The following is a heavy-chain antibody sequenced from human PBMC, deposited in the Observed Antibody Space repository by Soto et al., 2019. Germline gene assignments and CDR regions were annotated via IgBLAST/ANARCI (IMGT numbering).Heavy chain of an antibody. CDR3: EKENRGFGDLIDAFDI. D-gene: IGHD3-10*01. CDR2: IIPILGIA. J-gene: IGHJ3*02. CDR1: GGTFSSYT. V-gene: IGHV1-69*04. Sequence: ASVKLSCNASGGTFSSYTISLVRQAPGQGLEWMGRIIPILGIANYAQKFQGRVTITADKSTSTAYMELSSLRSEDTAVYYCEKENRGFGDLIDAFDIWGQGTMVTVSS.